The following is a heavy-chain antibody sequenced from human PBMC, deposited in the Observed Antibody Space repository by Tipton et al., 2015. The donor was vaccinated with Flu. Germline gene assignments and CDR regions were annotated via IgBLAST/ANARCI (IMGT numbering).Heavy chain of an antibody. CDR3: ARDTMLGVAN. D-gene: IGHD3-3*01. CDR1: GGSISSSCYY. Sequence: TLSLTCTVSGGSISSSCYYWGWNHQPPGKGLEGIGGIYYSGSTYYNPSLNSRVAISVDTTKNQFPLNLSAGTAAGTAVYYCARDTMLGVANWGQGTLVTVSS. J-gene: IGHJ4*02. V-gene: IGHV4-39*06. CDR2: IYYSGST.